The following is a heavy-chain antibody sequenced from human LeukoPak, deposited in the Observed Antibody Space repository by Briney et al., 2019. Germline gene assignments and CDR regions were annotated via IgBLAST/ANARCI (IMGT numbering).Heavy chain of an antibody. CDR2: ISYDGSNK. CDR1: GFTFSSYA. CDR3: AKTILAYYYYGMDV. D-gene: IGHD2-21*01. J-gene: IGHJ6*02. V-gene: IGHV3-30*18. Sequence: GGSLRLSCAASGFTFSSYAMHWVSQAPGKGLEWVAVISYDGSNKYYADSVKGRLTISRDNSKNTLYLQMNSLRGEDTAVYYCAKTILAYYYYGMDVWGQGTTVTVSS.